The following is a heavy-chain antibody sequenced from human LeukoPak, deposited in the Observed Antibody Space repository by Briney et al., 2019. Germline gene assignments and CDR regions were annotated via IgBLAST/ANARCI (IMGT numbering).Heavy chain of an antibody. CDR2: INAGNGNT. V-gene: IGHV1-3*01. Sequence: ASVKVSCKASGYTFTSYAMFWVRQAPGQRLEWMGGINAGNGNTKYSQKFQGRVAITRDTSANTAYMELSSLISEDTAVYYCAIPDPIAGASKVFDYWGQGTLVTVSS. D-gene: IGHD1-26*01. CDR1: GYTFTSYA. J-gene: IGHJ4*02. CDR3: AIPDPIAGASKVFDY.